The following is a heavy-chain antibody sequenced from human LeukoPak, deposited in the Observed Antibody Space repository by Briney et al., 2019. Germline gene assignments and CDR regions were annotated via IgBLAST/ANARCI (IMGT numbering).Heavy chain of an antibody. V-gene: IGHV4-59*01. CDR3: ATDRDSSGPRDLDL. Sequence: PSETLSLTCTVSLATITKYYRSWVRQPPGKGLEWIGYIYYSGNTNYNPSLKSRVSISIDTSKYLLSLQLSAVSAADSATLRCATDRDSSGPRDLDLWGRGTLVTVSA. CDR2: IYYSGNT. D-gene: IGHD3-22*01. CDR1: LATITKYY. J-gene: IGHJ2*01.